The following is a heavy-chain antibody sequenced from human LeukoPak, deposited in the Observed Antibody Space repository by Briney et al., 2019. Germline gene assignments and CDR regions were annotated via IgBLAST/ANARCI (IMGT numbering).Heavy chain of an antibody. CDR1: GFTVSSNY. J-gene: IGHJ6*02. CDR3: ARDSSGWNYYYYGMDV. D-gene: IGHD6-19*01. V-gene: IGHV3-53*01. CDR2: IYSGGST. Sequence: QPGGSLSLYCAASGFTVSSNYMSRVRQAPGKGLKWVSVIYSGGSTYYADSVKGRFTISRDNSKNTLYLQMNSLRAEDTAVYYCARDSSGWNYYYYGMDVWGQGTTVTVSS.